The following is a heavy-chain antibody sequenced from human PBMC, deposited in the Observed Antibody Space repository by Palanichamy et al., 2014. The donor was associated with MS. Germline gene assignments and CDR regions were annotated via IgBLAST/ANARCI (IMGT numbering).Heavy chain of an antibody. CDR2: ISSSSYI. CDR1: GFTFSSYS. Sequence: EVQLVESGGGLVKPGGSLRLSCAASGFTFSSYSMNWVRQAPGKGLEWVSSISSSSYIYYADSVKGRFTISRDNAKNSLYLQMNSLRAEDTAVYYCARGAVTGAQLFDYWGQGTLVTVSS. D-gene: IGHD4-17*01. CDR3: ARGAVTGAQLFDY. V-gene: IGHV3-21*01. J-gene: IGHJ4*02.